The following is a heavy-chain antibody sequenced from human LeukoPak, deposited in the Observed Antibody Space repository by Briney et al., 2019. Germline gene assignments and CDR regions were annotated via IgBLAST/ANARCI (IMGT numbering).Heavy chain of an antibody. V-gene: IGHV4-34*01. CDR3: ARGPIVVVVAATKSRYFQD. Sequence: SETLSLTCAVYGGPFSGYYWSWIRQPPGKGLEWIGEINHSGSTNYNPSLKSRVTISVDTSKNQFSLKLSSVTTADTAVYYCARGPIVVVVAATKSRYFQDWGQGTLVTVSS. D-gene: IGHD2-15*01. CDR1: GGPFSGYY. J-gene: IGHJ1*01. CDR2: INHSGST.